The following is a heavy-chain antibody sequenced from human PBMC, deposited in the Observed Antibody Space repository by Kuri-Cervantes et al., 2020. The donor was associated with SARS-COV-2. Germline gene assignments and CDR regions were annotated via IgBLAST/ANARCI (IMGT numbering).Heavy chain of an antibody. CDR2: ISSSSSTI. CDR3: ARVGRYCSGGNCYSSPYSFDY. J-gene: IGHJ4*02. V-gene: IGHV3-48*01. D-gene: IGHD2-15*01. Sequence: GESLKISCAASGFTFSSYAMSWVRQAPGKGLEWVSYISSSSSTIYYADSVKGRFTISRDNAKNSLYLQMNSLRAEDTAVYYCARVGRYCSGGNCYSSPYSFDYWGQGTLVTVSS. CDR1: GFTFSSYA.